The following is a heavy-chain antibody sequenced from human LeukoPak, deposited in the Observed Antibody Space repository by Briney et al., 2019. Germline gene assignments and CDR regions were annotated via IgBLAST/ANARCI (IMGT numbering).Heavy chain of an antibody. D-gene: IGHD2-2*01. J-gene: IGHJ3*02. CDR1: GYNFAQYR. V-gene: IGHV5-51*01. CDR3: ARLWGGIVPADDAFDI. Sequence: GASLKISCKGSGYNFAQYRIGWVRQMPGKGLEWRGMTHPGDSDTIYSPSFQGQATMSADKSISTAYLQWSSLKASDTAMYYCARLWGGIVPADDAFDIWGQGTMVTVSS. CDR2: THPGDSDT.